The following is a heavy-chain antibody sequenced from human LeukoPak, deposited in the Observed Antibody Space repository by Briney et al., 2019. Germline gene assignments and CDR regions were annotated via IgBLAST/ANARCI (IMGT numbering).Heavy chain of an antibody. CDR3: ARDLGYYYDSSGYPYYFDY. V-gene: IGHV3-53*01. Sequence: PGGSLRLSCAASGFIVGHNYMSWVRQAPGKGLEWVSVIYSDGRTYYADSVKGRLTISRDNSKNTLYLHMNSLRAEDTAVYYCARDLGYYYDSSGYPYYFDYWGQGTLVTVSS. D-gene: IGHD3-22*01. CDR1: GFIVGHNY. CDR2: IYSDGRT. J-gene: IGHJ4*02.